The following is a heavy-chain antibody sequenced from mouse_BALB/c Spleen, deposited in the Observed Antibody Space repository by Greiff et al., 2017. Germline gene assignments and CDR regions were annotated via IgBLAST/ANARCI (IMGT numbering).Heavy chain of an antibody. Sequence: VKLVESGPGLVAPSQSLSITCTVSGFSLTGYGVNWVRQPPGKGLEWLGMIWGDGSTDYNSALKSRLSISKDNSKSQVFLKMNSLQTDDTARYYCASLDDDGAHYYAMDYWGQGTSVTVSS. CDR3: ASLDDDGAHYYAMDY. V-gene: IGHV2-6-7*01. D-gene: IGHD2-4*01. CDR2: IWGDGST. CDR1: GFSLTGYG. J-gene: IGHJ4*01.